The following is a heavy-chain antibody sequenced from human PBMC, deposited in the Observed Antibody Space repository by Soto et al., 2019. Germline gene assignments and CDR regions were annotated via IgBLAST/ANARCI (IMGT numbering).Heavy chain of an antibody. CDR1: GFIFSNYA. J-gene: IGHJ3*02. D-gene: IGHD2-8*01. V-gene: IGHV3-23*01. Sequence: EVQLLESGGSLEQPGGSLRLSCAASGFIFSNYAMTWVRQAPGKGPEWVSHISVSGGTTHYADSVKGRFTISRDNSKNTLYLQMSSLSAEDTAVYYCAKSHRVCNNNDCGAFDIWGQGTMVTVSS. CDR3: AKSHRVCNNNDCGAFDI. CDR2: ISVSGGTT.